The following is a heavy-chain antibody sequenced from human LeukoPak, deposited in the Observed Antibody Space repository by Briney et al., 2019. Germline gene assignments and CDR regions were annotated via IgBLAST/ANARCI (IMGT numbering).Heavy chain of an antibody. CDR2: INHSGST. J-gene: IGHJ4*02. CDR3: AREASI. V-gene: IGHV4-34*01. Sequence: PSETLSLTCAVYGGSFSGYYWSWIRQPLGKGLEWIGEINHSGSTNYNPSLKSRVTISVDTSKNQFSLKLSSVTAADTAVYYCAREASIRGQGTLVTVSS. CDR1: GGSFSGYY.